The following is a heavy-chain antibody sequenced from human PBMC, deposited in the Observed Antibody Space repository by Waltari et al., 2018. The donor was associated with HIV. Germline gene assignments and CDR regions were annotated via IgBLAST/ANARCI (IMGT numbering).Heavy chain of an antibody. V-gene: IGHV4-61*02. Sequence: QVQLQESGPGLVKPSQTLSLTCTVSGGSISSGSYYWSWIRQPAGKGLEWIGRIYTSGSTNYNPSLKCQVTRSVDTAKNQFSLKLSSVTAADTAVYYCARDRNYYYDSSGYFFNAFDIWGQGTMVTVSS. D-gene: IGHD3-22*01. CDR1: GGSISSGSYY. CDR2: IYTSGST. CDR3: ARDRNYYYDSSGYFFNAFDI. J-gene: IGHJ3*02.